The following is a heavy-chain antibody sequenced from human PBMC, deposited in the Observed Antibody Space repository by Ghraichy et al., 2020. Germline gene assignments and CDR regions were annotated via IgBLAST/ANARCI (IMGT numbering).Heavy chain of an antibody. V-gene: IGHV3-48*02. CDR1: GFTFSSYS. J-gene: IGHJ4*02. D-gene: IGHD3-22*01. CDR2: ISSSSSTI. Sequence: LSLTCAASGFTFSSYSINWVRQAPGKGLEWVSYISSSSSTIYYADSVKGRFTISRDNAKNSLYLQMNSLRDEDTAVYYCVRDNSCYYYTMGYYFDYWGQGTLVTVSS. CDR3: VRDNSCYYYTMGYYFDY.